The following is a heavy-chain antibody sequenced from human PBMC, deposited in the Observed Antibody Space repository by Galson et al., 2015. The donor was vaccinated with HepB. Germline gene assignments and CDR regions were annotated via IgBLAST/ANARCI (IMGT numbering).Heavy chain of an antibody. CDR3: AREGTLELELRPFDY. CDR2: IWYDGSNK. D-gene: IGHD1-7*01. CDR1: GFTFSSYG. V-gene: IGHV3-33*01. Sequence: SLRLSCAASGFTFSSYGMHWVRQAPGKGLEWVAVIWYDGSNKYYADSVKGRFTISRDNSKNTLYLQMSSLRAEDTAVYYCAREGTLELELRPFDYWGQGTLVTVSS. J-gene: IGHJ4*02.